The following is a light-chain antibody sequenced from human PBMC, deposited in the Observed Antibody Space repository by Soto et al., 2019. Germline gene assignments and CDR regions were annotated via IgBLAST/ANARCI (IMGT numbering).Light chain of an antibody. CDR3: SLYTSSSTYV. CDR2: EVS. Sequence: QSVLTQPPSVSGSPGQSVTISCTGTSSDVGSYNRVSWYQQPPGTAPKLMIYEVSNRPSGVPYRFSGSKSGNTASLTISGLQAEDEADYYCSLYTSSSTYVFGTGTKVTVL. V-gene: IGLV2-18*01. J-gene: IGLJ1*01. CDR1: SSDVGSYNR.